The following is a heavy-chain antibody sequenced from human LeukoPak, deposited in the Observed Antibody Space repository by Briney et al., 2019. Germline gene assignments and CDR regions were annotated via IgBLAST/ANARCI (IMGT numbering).Heavy chain of an antibody. CDR1: GGSISRRSYY. Sequence: SETLSLTCTVSGGSISRRSYYWGWIRQPPGKGLEWIGSIYYSGSTYYSPSLESRVTISVDTSKHQFSLKLRSVTAADTAVYYCARHLGGESTTSVWFDYWGQGTLVTVSS. J-gene: IGHJ4*02. CDR3: ARHLGGESTTSVWFDY. CDR2: IYYSGST. D-gene: IGHD3-16*01. V-gene: IGHV4-39*01.